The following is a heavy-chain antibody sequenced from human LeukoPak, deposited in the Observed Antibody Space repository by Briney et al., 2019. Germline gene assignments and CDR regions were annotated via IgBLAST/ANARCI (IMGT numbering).Heavy chain of an antibody. Sequence: GGSLRLSCAASGFTFSSYWMHWVRHAPGKGRVWVSRIKSDGSTNYADSVKGRFTISRDNAKNTLSLQMNSLRAEDTGVYYCARAPSEIGGYYPEYFRHWGQGTLVTVSS. D-gene: IGHD3-22*01. CDR1: GFTFSSYW. CDR2: IKSDGST. CDR3: ARAPSEIGGYYPEYFRH. V-gene: IGHV3-74*01. J-gene: IGHJ1*01.